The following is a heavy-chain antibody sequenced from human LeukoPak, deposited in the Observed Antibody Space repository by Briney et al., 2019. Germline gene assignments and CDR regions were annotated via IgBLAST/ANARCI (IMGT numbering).Heavy chain of an antibody. CDR2: ISYDGSNK. CDR3: ARSGIQLWLMGEYDY. V-gene: IGHV3-30-3*01. CDR1: EFAFSTYN. J-gene: IGHJ4*02. D-gene: IGHD5-18*01. Sequence: GGSLRLSCAAPEFAFSTYNMNWVRQAPGKGLEWVAVISYDGSNKYYADSVKGRFTISRDNSKNTLYLQMNSLRAEDTAVYYCARSGIQLWLMGEYDYWGQGTLVTVSS.